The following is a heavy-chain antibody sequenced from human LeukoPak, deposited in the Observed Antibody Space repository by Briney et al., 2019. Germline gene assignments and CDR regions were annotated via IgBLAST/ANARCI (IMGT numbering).Heavy chain of an antibody. D-gene: IGHD3-10*01. Sequence: SGPALVKPTQTLTLTCTFSGFSLSTSGMCVSWIRQPPGKALEWLALIDWDDDKYYSTSLKTRLTISKDTSKIQVVLTMTNMDPVDTATYYCARISRYYGSGSYSHFDYWGQGTLVTVSS. V-gene: IGHV2-70*01. CDR3: ARISRYYGSGSYSHFDY. J-gene: IGHJ4*02. CDR2: IDWDDDK. CDR1: GFSLSTSGMC.